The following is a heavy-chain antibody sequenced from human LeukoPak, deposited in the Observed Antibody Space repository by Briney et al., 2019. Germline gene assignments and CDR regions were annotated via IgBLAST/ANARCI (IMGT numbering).Heavy chain of an antibody. V-gene: IGHV1-3*01. Sequence: ASVKVSCKASGYTFTTSAMHWVRQAPGQRLEWMGWINAGSGDTKCSQKFQGRVTFTRDTSASTAYMALSSLRFEDTAVYFCARDQSLGSYPDYWGQGTLVTVSS. CDR1: GYTFTTSA. CDR3: ARDQSLGSYPDY. J-gene: IGHJ4*02. D-gene: IGHD3-10*01. CDR2: INAGSGDT.